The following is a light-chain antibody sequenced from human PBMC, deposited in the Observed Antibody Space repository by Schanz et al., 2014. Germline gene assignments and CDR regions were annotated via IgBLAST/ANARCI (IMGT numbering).Light chain of an antibody. CDR3: SSYAGSRNLV. CDR2: EVT. CDR1: SSDVGSYDL. J-gene: IGLJ2*01. Sequence: QSALTQPASVSGSPGQSITISCTGTSSDVGSYDLVSWYQQIPGKAPKLMIYEVTKRPSGVPDRFSGSKSGNTASLTISGLQAEDEADYYCSSYAGSRNLVFGGGTKLTVL. V-gene: IGLV2-23*02.